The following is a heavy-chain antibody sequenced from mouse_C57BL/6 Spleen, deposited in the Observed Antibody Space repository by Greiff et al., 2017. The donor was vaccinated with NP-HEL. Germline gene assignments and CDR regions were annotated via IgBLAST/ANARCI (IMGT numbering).Heavy chain of an antibody. CDR3: ARSDTAFDY. CDR2: IDPSDSYT. CDR1: GYTFTSYW. D-gene: IGHD1-2*01. Sequence: QVQLKQPGAELVKPGASVKLSCKASGYTFTSYWMQWVKQRPGQGLEWIGEIDPSDSYTNYNQKFKGKATLTVDTSSSTAYMQLSSLTSEDSAVYYCARSDTAFDYWGQGTTLTVSS. J-gene: IGHJ2*01. V-gene: IGHV1-50*01.